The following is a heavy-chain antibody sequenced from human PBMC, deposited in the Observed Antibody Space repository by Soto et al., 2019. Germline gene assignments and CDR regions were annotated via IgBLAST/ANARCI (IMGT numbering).Heavy chain of an antibody. CDR1: GSTLSSYW. CDR2: INSDGSST. CDR3: ARDPSTTVTTKFGL. D-gene: IGHD4-17*01. J-gene: IGHJ4*02. V-gene: IGHV3-74*01. Sequence: GGSLRLSCAAPGSTLSSYWMPWARQAPWKGLVWVSRINSDGSSTSYADSVKGRFTISRDNAKNTLYLQMNSLRAEDTAVYYCARDPSTTVTTKFGLWGQGTLVNVSS.